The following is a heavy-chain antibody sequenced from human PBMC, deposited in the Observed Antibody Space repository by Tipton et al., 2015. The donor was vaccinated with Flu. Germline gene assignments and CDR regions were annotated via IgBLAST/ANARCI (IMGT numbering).Heavy chain of an antibody. J-gene: IGHJ6*02. CDR3: ARDRFYYDILTGYKSGGMDV. V-gene: IGHV4-39*07. D-gene: IGHD3-9*01. CDR1: GVSISSSNYY. CDR2: VYYSGSN. Sequence: TLSLTCTVSGVSISSSNYYWGWIRQPPGKGLEWIGSVYYSGSNYYHRSLKRRVTISIDTSKNQFSLKMNSVTAADTAVYYCARDRFYYDILTGYKSGGMDVWGQGTTVTVSS.